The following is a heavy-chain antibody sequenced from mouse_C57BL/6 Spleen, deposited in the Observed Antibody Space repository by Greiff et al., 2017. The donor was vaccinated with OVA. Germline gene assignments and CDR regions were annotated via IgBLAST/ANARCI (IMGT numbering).Heavy chain of an antibody. Sequence: VQLQQPGAELVKPGASVKLSCKASGYTFTSYWMHWVKQRPGRGLAWIGRIDPKSGGTKYNEKFKSKATLTVDKPSSTAYMQLSSLTSEDSAVYYCARVYYDNEDAMDYWGQGTSVTVSS. CDR2: IDPKSGGT. CDR1: GYTFTSYW. V-gene: IGHV1-72*01. J-gene: IGHJ4*01. D-gene: IGHD2-4*01. CDR3: ARVYYDNEDAMDY.